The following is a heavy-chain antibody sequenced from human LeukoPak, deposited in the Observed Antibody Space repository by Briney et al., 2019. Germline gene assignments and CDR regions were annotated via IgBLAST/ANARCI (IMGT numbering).Heavy chain of an antibody. CDR3: ARDRYSGSYYFDY. Sequence: PGGSLRLSCAASGFTFSSSGMSWVRPAPGKGLDWVSDISSKGDTTYYAESVKGRFTISRDNSKNTLYLQMNSLRAEDTAVYYCARDRYSGSYYFDYWGQGTLVTVSS. CDR2: ISSKGDTT. J-gene: IGHJ4*02. CDR1: GFTFSSSG. V-gene: IGHV3-23*01. D-gene: IGHD1-26*01.